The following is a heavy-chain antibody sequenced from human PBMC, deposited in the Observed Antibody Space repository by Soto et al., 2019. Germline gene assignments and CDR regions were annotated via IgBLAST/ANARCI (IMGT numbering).Heavy chain of an antibody. CDR3: ARGSRWLVLTYFDY. D-gene: IGHD6-19*01. CDR1: GYAFTSYG. CDR2: ISAYNGNT. J-gene: IGHJ4*02. Sequence: ASVKVSCKASGYAFTSYGISWVRQAPGQGLEWMGWISAYNGNTNYAQKLQGRVTMTTDTSTSTAYMELRSLRSDDTAVYYCARGSRWLVLTYFDYWGQGTLVTVSS. V-gene: IGHV1-18*04.